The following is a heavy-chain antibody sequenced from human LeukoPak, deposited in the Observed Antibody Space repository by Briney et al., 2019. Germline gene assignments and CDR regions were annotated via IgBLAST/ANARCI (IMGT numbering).Heavy chain of an antibody. J-gene: IGHJ6*02. CDR2: IKSKTDGGTT. CDR1: GFTISNAW. CDR3: TPGGSPHYSYSGMDV. D-gene: IGHD5-12*01. Sequence: PGGSLRLSCAASGFTISNAWMNWVRQAPGKGLEWVGRIKSKTDGGTTDYAAPVKGRFTISRDGSKNTLYLQMNSLKTEDTAIYYCTPGGSPHYSYSGMDVWGQGTTVTVSS. V-gene: IGHV3-15*07.